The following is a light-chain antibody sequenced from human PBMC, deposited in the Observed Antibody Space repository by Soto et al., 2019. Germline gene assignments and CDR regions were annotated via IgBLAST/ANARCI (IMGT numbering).Light chain of an antibody. CDR3: QQRSNWSPVT. CDR2: DAS. CDR1: QSVSTY. V-gene: IGKV3-11*01. Sequence: EIVLTQSPATLSFSPGARATLSCRASQSVSTYLDWYQQKPGQAPRLLIYDASNRATGIPARFSGSGSGTDFTLTISSLEPEDFAVYYCQQRSNWSPVTVGQGTGLEIK. J-gene: IGKJ5*01.